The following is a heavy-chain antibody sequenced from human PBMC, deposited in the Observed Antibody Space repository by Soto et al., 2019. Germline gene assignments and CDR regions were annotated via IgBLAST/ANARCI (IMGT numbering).Heavy chain of an antibody. J-gene: IGHJ4*02. CDR2: ISSSSYI. D-gene: IGHD2-15*01. CDR3: AYGAAPYYFDY. Sequence: GGSLRLSCAASGFTFSSYSMNWVRQAPGKGLEWVSSISSSSYIYYADSVKGRFTISRDNAKNSLYLQMNSLRAEDTAVYYCAYGAAPYYFDYWGQGTLVTVSS. V-gene: IGHV3-21*04. CDR1: GFTFSSYS.